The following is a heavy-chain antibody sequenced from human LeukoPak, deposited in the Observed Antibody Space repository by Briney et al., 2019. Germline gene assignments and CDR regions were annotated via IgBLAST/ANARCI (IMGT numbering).Heavy chain of an antibody. Sequence: ASEKVSCKASGGTFSSYAISWVRQAPGQGLEWMGRIIPIFGTANYAQKFQGRVTITTDESTSTAYMELSSLRSEDTAVYYCASYCSGGSCYWSKYAFDIWGQGTMVTVSS. CDR2: IIPIFGTA. J-gene: IGHJ3*02. CDR3: ASYCSGGSCYWSKYAFDI. D-gene: IGHD2-15*01. CDR1: GGTFSSYA. V-gene: IGHV1-69*05.